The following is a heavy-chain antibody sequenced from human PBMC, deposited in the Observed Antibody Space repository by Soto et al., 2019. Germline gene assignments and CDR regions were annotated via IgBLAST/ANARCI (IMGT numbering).Heavy chain of an antibody. CDR1: GYTFTSYD. Sequence: ASVKVSCKASGYTFTSYDINWVRQATGQGLEWMGWMNPNSGNTGYAQKFQGRVTMTRNTSISTAYMELSSLRSEDTAVYYCARGPPREDCREWLLLQSYYYGMDVWGQGTTVTVSS. D-gene: IGHD3-22*01. CDR3: ARGPPREDCREWLLLQSYYYGMDV. V-gene: IGHV1-8*01. CDR2: MNPNSGNT. J-gene: IGHJ6*02.